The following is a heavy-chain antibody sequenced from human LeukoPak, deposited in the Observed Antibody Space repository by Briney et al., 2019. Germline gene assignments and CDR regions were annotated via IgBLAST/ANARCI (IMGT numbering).Heavy chain of an antibody. CDR2: INPNSGGT. Sequence: ASVKVSCKASGYTFTGYYMHWVRQAPGQGLEWMGWINPNSGGTNYAQKFQGRVTMTRDTSISTAYMELSRLRSDDTAVYHCAGGYCSGGSCSWFDPWGQGTLVTVSS. J-gene: IGHJ5*02. D-gene: IGHD2-15*01. CDR3: AGGYCSGGSCSWFDP. V-gene: IGHV1-2*02. CDR1: GYTFTGYY.